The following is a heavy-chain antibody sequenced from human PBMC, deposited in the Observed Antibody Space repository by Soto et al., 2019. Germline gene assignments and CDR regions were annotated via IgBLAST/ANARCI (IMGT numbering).Heavy chain of an antibody. V-gene: IGHV4-59*01. CDR2: IYYSGST. J-gene: IGHJ6*03. Sequence: SETLSLTCTVSGGSISSYYWSWIRQPPGKGLEWIGYIYYSGSTNYNPSLKSRVTISVDTSKNQFSLKLSSVTAADTAVYYCARDRGNHYYYMDVWGKGTTVTVSS. CDR3: ARDRGNHYYYMDV. CDR1: GGSISSYY. D-gene: IGHD3-10*01.